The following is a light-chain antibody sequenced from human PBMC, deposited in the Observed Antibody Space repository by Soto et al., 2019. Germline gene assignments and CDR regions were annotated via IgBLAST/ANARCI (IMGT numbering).Light chain of an antibody. CDR2: DVS. V-gene: IGLV2-14*01. CDR3: SAYTSSSALVV. CDR1: SSDVGGYNY. Sequence: QSALTQPASVSGSPGQSITLSCTGTSSDVGGYNYVSWYQQHPGKAPKLMIYDVSNLPSGVSNRFSGSKSGNTASLTSSGLQADDEADYYCSAYTSSSALVVFGGGTKLTVL. J-gene: IGLJ2*01.